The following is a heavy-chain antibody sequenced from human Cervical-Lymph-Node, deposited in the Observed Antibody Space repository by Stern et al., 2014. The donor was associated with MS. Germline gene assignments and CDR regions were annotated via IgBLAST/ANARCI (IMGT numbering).Heavy chain of an antibody. CDR1: SGSIRSGGYY. J-gene: IGHJ4*02. D-gene: IGHD1-14*01. Sequence: VQLEESGPGLVKPSQTLPLTCTVSSGSIRSGGYYWSWIRQQPGKGLEWLGHIHYSGNTYYNPSLMRRVIISVDTSKSQFSLKLTSVTVADTAVYYCARMGTSLDYWGLGTLVTVSS. CDR2: IHYSGNT. V-gene: IGHV4-31*03. CDR3: ARMGTSLDY.